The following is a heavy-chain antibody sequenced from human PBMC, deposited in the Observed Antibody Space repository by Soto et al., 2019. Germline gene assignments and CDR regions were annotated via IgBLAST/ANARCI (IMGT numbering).Heavy chain of an antibody. Sequence: QVQLVQSGAEVKKPGSSVKVSCKASGGTFSSYAISWVRQAPGQGLEWMGGIIPIFGTANYAQKFQGRVTITADESTSTAYMELSSLRSEDTAVYYCARAAVVPAAQGPYYYYGMDVWGQGTTVTVSS. V-gene: IGHV1-69*01. CDR1: GGTFSSYA. CDR2: IIPIFGTA. CDR3: ARAAVVPAAQGPYYYYGMDV. D-gene: IGHD2-2*01. J-gene: IGHJ6*02.